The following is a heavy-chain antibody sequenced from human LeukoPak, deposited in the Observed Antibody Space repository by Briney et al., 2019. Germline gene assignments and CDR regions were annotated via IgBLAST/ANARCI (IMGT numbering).Heavy chain of an antibody. J-gene: IGHJ4*02. Sequence: GGSLRLSCAASGFTFSSYWMHWVRQAPGKGLVWVSRINSDGSGTSYADSVKGRFTISRDNAKNTLYLQMNSLRAEDTAVYYCARPAEYCSSTSCYSGDFDYWGQGTLVTVSS. D-gene: IGHD2-2*01. V-gene: IGHV3-74*01. CDR1: GFTFSSYW. CDR2: INSDGSGT. CDR3: ARPAEYCSSTSCYSGDFDY.